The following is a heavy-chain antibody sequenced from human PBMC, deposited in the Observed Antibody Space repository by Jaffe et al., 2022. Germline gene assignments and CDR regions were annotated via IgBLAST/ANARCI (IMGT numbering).Heavy chain of an antibody. CDR3: ARGGYRQPDY. V-gene: IGHV3-7*01. Sequence: EVQVVESGGGLVQPGGSLRLSCVASGFTFNNYWMTWVRQAPGKGLEWVASINRDGSENYSVDSVKGRITISRDNAKNSLYLQMNGLRAEDTALYYCARGGYRQPDYWGQGTLVTVSS. D-gene: IGHD5-18*01. CDR2: INRDGSEN. J-gene: IGHJ4*02. CDR1: GFTFNNYW.